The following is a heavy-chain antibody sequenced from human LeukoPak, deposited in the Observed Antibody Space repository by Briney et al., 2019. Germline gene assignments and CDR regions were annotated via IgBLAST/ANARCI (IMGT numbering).Heavy chain of an antibody. D-gene: IGHD6-13*01. CDR1: GGSISSGGYY. Sequence: SETLSLTCTVSGGSISSGGYYWSWIRQHPGKGLEWIGYIYYSGSTYYNPSLKSRVTISVDTSKNQFSLKLSSVTAADTAVYYCARASAAGTHLDYWGQGTLVTVSS. J-gene: IGHJ4*02. V-gene: IGHV4-31*03. CDR3: ARASAAGTHLDY. CDR2: IYYSGST.